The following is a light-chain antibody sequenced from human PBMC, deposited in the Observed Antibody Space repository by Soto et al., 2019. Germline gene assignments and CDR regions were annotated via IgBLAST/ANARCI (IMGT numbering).Light chain of an antibody. CDR1: QSVSSSY. CDR2: GAS. CDR3: QQYGSSPLT. Sequence: EIVLTQSPGPLSLSPGERATLSCRASQSVSSSYLAWYQQKPGQAPRLLIYGASSRATGIPDRFSGSGSGTDFTLTISRLATEEFAVEYCQQYGSSPLTFGGGTKVEIK. J-gene: IGKJ4*01. V-gene: IGKV3-20*01.